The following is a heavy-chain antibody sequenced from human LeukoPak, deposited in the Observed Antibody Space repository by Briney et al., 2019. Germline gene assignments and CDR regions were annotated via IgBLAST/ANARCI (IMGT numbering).Heavy chain of an antibody. D-gene: IGHD3-22*01. CDR2: ISGGSGST. CDR3: AKHRFESGGYHSTD. Sequence: GGSLRLSCAASGFTFSSYAMSWVRQAPGKGLAWVSTISGGSGSTYCADSVKGRFTTSRDNSKNTLYLQMNSLRDEDTAVYYCAKHRFESGGYHSTDWGQGTLVTVS. V-gene: IGHV3-23*01. CDR1: GFTFSSYA. J-gene: IGHJ4*02.